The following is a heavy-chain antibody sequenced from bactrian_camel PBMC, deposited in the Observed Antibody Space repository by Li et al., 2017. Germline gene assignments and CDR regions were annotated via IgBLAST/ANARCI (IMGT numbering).Heavy chain of an antibody. J-gene: IGHJ6*01. CDR1: GDRIVNYC. V-gene: IGHV3S1*01. Sequence: VQLVESGGGSVQTGGSLRLSCELSGDRIVNYCMAWFRQVPGKARTAGEAVATIDTDGAIFYGNRVKGRFTISRDNTEKTLYLQMNNLQPEDTAMYYCVADRGGSWLCDVYSQVRPDFGWWGPGTQVTVS. D-gene: IGHD6*01. CDR3: VADRGGSWLCDVYSQVRPDFGW. CDR2: IDTDGAI.